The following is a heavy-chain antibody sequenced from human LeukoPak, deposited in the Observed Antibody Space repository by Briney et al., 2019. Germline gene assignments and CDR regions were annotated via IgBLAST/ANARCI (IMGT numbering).Heavy chain of an antibody. V-gene: IGHV5-51*01. Sequence: GESLKISCKGSGYSFTSYWIGWVRQMPGKGLEWMGIIYPGDSDTRYSPSFQGQVTISADKSISTAYLQWSSLKASGTAVYYCARFPGVVLNYYYGMDVWGQGTTVTVSS. D-gene: IGHD2-15*01. J-gene: IGHJ6*02. CDR2: IYPGDSDT. CDR3: ARFPGVVLNYYYGMDV. CDR1: GYSFTSYW.